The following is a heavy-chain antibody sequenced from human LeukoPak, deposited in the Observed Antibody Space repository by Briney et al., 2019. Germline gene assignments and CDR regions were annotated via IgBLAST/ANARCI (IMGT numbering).Heavy chain of an antibody. Sequence: PSETLSLICTVSGGSISSSSYYWGWIRQPPGKGLEWIGSIYYSGSTYYNPSLKSRVTISVDTSKNQFSLKLSSVTAADTAVYYCATGGDTTIFGVVISYFDYWGQGTLVTVSS. CDR1: GGSISSSSYY. CDR2: IYYSGST. D-gene: IGHD3-3*01. J-gene: IGHJ4*02. CDR3: ATGGDTTIFGVVISYFDY. V-gene: IGHV4-39*01.